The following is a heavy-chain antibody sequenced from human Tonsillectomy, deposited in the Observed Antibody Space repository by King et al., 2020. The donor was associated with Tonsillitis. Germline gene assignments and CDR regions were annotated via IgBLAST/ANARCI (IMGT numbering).Heavy chain of an antibody. CDR3: AKDGAKSNWNDVGWFDS. D-gene: IGHD1-1*01. J-gene: IGHJ5*01. V-gene: IGHV3-30*02. CDR2: IRHDGSNE. Sequence: VQLVESGGGVVQPGGSLRLSCAASGFTFSRYGMHWVRQAPGKGLEWVTFIRHDGSNEYYADSVEGRFTISRDNSKNTLYLQMNSLRAEDTAVDYCAKDGAKSNWNDVGWFDSWGQGTLVTVSS. CDR1: GFTFSRYG.